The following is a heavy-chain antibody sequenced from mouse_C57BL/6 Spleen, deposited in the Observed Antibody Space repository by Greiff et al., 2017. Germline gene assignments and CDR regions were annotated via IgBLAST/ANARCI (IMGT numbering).Heavy chain of an antibody. J-gene: IGHJ2*01. Sequence: EVKLMESGPVLVKPGASVKMSCKASGYTFTDYYMNWVKQSHGKSLEWIGVINPYNGGTSYNQKFKGKATLTVDKSSSTAYMELNSLTSEDSAVYYCARGPGYFDYWGQGTTLTVPS. CDR3: ARGPGYFDY. V-gene: IGHV1-19*01. CDR1: GYTFTDYY. CDR2: INPYNGGT.